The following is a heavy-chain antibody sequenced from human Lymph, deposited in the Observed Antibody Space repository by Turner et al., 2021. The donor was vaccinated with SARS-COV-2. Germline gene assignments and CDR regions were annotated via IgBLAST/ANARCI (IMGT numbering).Heavy chain of an antibody. D-gene: IGHD5-18*01. J-gene: IGHJ6*02. V-gene: IGHV3-53*04. CDR3: ARDLDTAGGMDV. CDR2: IYSGGGT. Sequence: EVQLVESGGGLVQPGGSLRPSCAASGLTVSSNYMTWVRRAPGKGLEWVSVIYSGGGTYYADSVKGRFTISRPNSKKTLYLDINSLRVDSTAVYYCARDLDTAGGMDVWGQGTTVTVSS. CDR1: GLTVSSNY.